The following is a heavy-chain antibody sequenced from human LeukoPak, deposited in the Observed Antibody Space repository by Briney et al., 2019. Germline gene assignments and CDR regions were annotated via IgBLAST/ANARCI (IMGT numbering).Heavy chain of an antibody. J-gene: IGHJ4*02. CDR3: AKDGGSGATRPIDF. D-gene: IGHD1-26*01. V-gene: IGHV3-43*01. Sequence: GGSLRLSCAASGFTFDDYTMHWVRQAPGKGLEWVSLISWDGVSTYYADSVKGRFTISKDNSKNSLYLQLNSLRTEDTAFYYCAKDGGSGATRPIDFWGQGTLVTVSS. CDR1: GFTFDDYT. CDR2: ISWDGVST.